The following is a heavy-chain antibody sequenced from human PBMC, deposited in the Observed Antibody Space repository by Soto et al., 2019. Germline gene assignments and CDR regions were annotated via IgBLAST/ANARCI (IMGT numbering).Heavy chain of an antibody. V-gene: IGHV4-30-4*01. Sequence: QVQLQESGPGLVKPSQTLSLTCTVSGGSISSGDYYWSWIRQPPGKGLEWIGYIYYSGSTYYNPSLKSRVTISVDTSKNQFSLKLSSVTAADTAVYYCAREFPDSGYDLGFDYWGQGTLVTVSS. CDR3: AREFPDSGYDLGFDY. CDR1: GGSISSGDYY. J-gene: IGHJ4*02. D-gene: IGHD5-12*01. CDR2: IYYSGST.